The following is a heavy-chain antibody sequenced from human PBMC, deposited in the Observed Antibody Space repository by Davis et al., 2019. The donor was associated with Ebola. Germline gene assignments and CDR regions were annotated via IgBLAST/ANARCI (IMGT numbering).Heavy chain of an antibody. Sequence: PGGSLRLSCKGSEYSFTSYWIGWVRQMPGKGLEWMGIIYPGDSDTRYSPSFQGQVTISADKSISTAYLQWSSLKASDTAMYYCARPRGQWLVGGAFDIWGQGTMVTVSS. J-gene: IGHJ3*02. CDR1: EYSFTSYW. CDR3: ARPRGQWLVGGAFDI. V-gene: IGHV5-51*01. CDR2: IYPGDSDT. D-gene: IGHD6-19*01.